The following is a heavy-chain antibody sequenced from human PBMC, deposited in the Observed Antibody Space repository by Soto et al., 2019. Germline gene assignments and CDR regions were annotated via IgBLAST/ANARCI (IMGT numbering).Heavy chain of an antibody. D-gene: IGHD4-17*01. J-gene: IGHJ3*02. CDR2: IYYSGST. V-gene: IGHV4-39*01. CDR3: ARQTTEGGGDFDI. Sequence: PSETLSLTCTVSGGSISSSSYYWCCIRQPPGKGLEWIGSIYYSGSTYYNPSIKSRVTISVDTSKNHFSLKLSSVTDADKAAYYCARQTTEGGGDFDIWGQGTMVTVSS. CDR1: GGSISSSSYY.